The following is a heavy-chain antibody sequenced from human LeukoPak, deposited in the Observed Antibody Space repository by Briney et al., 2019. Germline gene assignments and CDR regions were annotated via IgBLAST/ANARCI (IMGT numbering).Heavy chain of an antibody. CDR2: IYTSGST. D-gene: IGHD3-3*01. CDR1: GGSISSYY. Sequence: SETLSLTCTVSGGSISSYYWSWSRQPAGMGLEWIGRIYTSGSTNYNPSLKSRVTMSVDTSKNQFSLKLSSVTAADTAVYYCARDRARITIFGVESGYFDYWGQGTLLTVSS. J-gene: IGHJ4*02. CDR3: ARDRARITIFGVESGYFDY. V-gene: IGHV4-4*07.